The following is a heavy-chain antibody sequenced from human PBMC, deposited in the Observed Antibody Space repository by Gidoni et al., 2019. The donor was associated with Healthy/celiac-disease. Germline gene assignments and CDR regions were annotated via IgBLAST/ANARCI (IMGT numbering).Heavy chain of an antibody. CDR2: ISWNSGSI. D-gene: IGHD4-17*01. J-gene: IGHJ4*02. CDR1: GFTFDDYA. V-gene: IGHV3-9*01. CDR3: AKGDYGGNSGSFDY. Sequence: EVQLVESGGGLVQHGRSLRLSCAASGFTFDDYAMHWVRQAPGKGLEWVSCISWNSGSIGYADSVKGRFTISRDNAKNSLYLQMNSLRAEDTALYYCAKGDYGGNSGSFDYWGQGTLVTVSS.